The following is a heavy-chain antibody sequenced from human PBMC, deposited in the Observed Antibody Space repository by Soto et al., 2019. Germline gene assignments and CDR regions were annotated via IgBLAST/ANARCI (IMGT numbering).Heavy chain of an antibody. Sequence: GGSLRLSCAASGFIFSSHWMHWVRQAPGKGLVGVSHIGPDGSNIWEADSVQGRFTISRDNARNRLYLQMNSVRDEDTAIYYCVRDNIRYFDYWGQGILVTVSS. J-gene: IGHJ4*02. CDR1: GFIFSSHW. CDR3: VRDNIRYFDY. CDR2: IGPDGSNI. V-gene: IGHV3-74*01.